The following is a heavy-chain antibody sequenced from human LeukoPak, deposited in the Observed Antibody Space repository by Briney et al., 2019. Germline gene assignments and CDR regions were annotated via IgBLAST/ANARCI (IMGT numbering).Heavy chain of an antibody. CDR2: IYYSGST. D-gene: IGHD2/OR15-2a*01. Sequence: SETLSLTCTVSGVSISSDHWNWIRQPPGKGLEWIGCIYYSGSTYYNPSLKSRVTISVDMSKSQFSLRLTSVTAADTAVYYCARKNDFDTWGQGTLVTVSS. V-gene: IGHV4-59*01. J-gene: IGHJ3*02. CDR3: ARKNDFDT. CDR1: GVSISSDH.